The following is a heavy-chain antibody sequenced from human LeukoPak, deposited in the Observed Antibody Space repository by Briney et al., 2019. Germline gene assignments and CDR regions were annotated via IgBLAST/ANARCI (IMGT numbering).Heavy chain of an antibody. CDR1: GFTFSSYA. V-gene: IGHV3-43*02. CDR3: AKDMDGGSDY. D-gene: IGHD4-23*01. J-gene: IGHJ4*02. CDR2: ISGDGGST. Sequence: PGGSLRLSCAASGFTFSSYAMSWVRQAPGKGLEWVSLISGDGGSTYYADSVKGRFTISRDNSKNSLYLQMNSLRTEDTALYYCAKDMDGGSDYWGQGTLVTVSS.